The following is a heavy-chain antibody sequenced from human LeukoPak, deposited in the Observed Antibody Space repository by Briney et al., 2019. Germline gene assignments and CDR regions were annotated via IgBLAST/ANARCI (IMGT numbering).Heavy chain of an antibody. CDR3: ANSRDGYNYGNWFDP. D-gene: IGHD5-24*01. J-gene: IGHJ5*02. V-gene: IGHV3-48*04. Sequence: GGSLRLSCAASGFTFSTYNMNWVRQAPGKGLEWVSYISDSGSSKYYADSVKGRFTISRDNAKNSLYLQMNSLRAENMAVYYCANSRDGYNYGNWFDPWGQGTLVTVSS. CDR2: ISDSGSSK. CDR1: GFTFSTYN.